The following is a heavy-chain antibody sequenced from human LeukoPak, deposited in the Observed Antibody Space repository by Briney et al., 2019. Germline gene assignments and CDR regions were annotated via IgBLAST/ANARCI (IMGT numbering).Heavy chain of an antibody. CDR2: IYYSGST. V-gene: IGHV4-39*01. CDR1: GGSISSSSYY. Sequence: PSETLSLTCTVSGGSISSSSYYWGWIRQPPGKGLEWIGTIYYSGSTYYNPSLKSRVTISVDTYKNHFSLKLSSVTAADTAVYYCALAARVHYMDVWGKGTTVTVSS. D-gene: IGHD6-6*01. J-gene: IGHJ6*03. CDR3: ALAARVHYMDV.